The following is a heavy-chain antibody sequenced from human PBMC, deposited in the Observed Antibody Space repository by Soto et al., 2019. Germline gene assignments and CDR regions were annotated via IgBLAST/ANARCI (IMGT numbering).Heavy chain of an antibody. CDR3: AREFSSKLYYYYGMDV. Sequence: EVQLVESGGGLVQPGGSLRLSCAASGFTFSSYWMHWVRQAPGKGLVWVSRINSDGSSTSYADSVEGRFTISRDNAKNTLYLQMNSLRAEDTAVYYCAREFSSKLYYYYGMDVWGQGTTVTVSS. D-gene: IGHD6-13*01. V-gene: IGHV3-74*01. J-gene: IGHJ6*02. CDR2: INSDGSST. CDR1: GFTFSSYW.